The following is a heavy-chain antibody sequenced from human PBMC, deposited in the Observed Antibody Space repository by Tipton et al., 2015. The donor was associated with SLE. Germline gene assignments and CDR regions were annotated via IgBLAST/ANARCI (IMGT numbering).Heavy chain of an antibody. D-gene: IGHD6-6*01. CDR3: AITALIAARPSYFDY. J-gene: IGHJ4*02. Sequence: TLSLTCAVYGGSFSGYYWRWIRQPPGEGPEWIGRIYTSGSTNYNPSLKSRVTMSVDTSKNQFSQKLSSVPAADTAVYYCAITALIAARPSYFDYWGQGTLVTVSS. CDR1: GGSFSGYY. V-gene: IGHV4-59*10. CDR2: IYTSGST.